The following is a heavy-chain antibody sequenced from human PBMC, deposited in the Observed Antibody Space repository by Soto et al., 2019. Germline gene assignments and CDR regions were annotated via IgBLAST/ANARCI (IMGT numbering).Heavy chain of an antibody. D-gene: IGHD2-8*01. CDR1: GYTFSRYG. CDR2: ISGYNGDT. V-gene: IGHV1-18*01. CDR3: AKNGQPPYYYYGMDV. J-gene: IGHJ6*02. Sequence: QGQLVQSGPEAKKPGASVKVSCKASGYTFSRYGISWVRQAPGQGLEWMGWISGYNGDTKYAQKVQVRVTMTIDTSTYTAYMELRSLTSDDTAIYYCAKNGQPPYYYYGMDVWGQGTTVTVSS.